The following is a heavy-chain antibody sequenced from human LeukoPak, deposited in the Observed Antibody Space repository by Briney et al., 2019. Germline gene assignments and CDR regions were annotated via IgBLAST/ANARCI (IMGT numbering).Heavy chain of an antibody. J-gene: IGHJ5*02. CDR3: ARVKWLWVDGVVWFDP. CDR2: ISAYNGNT. D-gene: IGHD5-12*01. Sequence: ASVKVSWKASGYTFTSYGISWVRQAPGQGLEWMGWISAYNGNTNYAQKLQGRVTMTTDTSTSTAYMELRSLRSDDTAVYYCARVKWLWVDGVVWFDPWGQGTLVTVSS. V-gene: IGHV1-18*01. CDR1: GYTFTSYG.